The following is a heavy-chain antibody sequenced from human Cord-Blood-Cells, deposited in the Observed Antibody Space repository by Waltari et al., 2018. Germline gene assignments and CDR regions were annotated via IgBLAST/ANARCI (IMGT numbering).Heavy chain of an antibody. V-gene: IGHV3-43*02. CDR1: GFTLDDYA. D-gene: IGHD6-19*01. CDR3: ASRIAVDY. J-gene: IGHJ4*02. Sequence: EVQLVESGGGVVQPGGSLRLACAASGFTLDDYAMHWVRQAPGKGLEGVSLISGDGGSTYYADSVKGRFTISRDNSKNSLYLQMNSLRTEDTALYYCASRIAVDYWGQGTLVTVSS. CDR2: ISGDGGST.